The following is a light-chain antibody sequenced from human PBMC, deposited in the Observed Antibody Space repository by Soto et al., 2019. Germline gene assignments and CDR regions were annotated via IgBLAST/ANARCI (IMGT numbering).Light chain of an antibody. CDR2: AAS. CDR3: QQTHSFPPT. V-gene: IGKV1D-12*01. CDR1: RDISSW. Sequence: DIQMTQSPSSVSASVGDSVTITCWASRDISSWLAWYQQRPGKAPKLLIYAASTLRSGIPLRFSGSASGTEFTLTISSLQREDFATYYCQQTHSFPPTFGQGTRLEI. J-gene: IGKJ5*01.